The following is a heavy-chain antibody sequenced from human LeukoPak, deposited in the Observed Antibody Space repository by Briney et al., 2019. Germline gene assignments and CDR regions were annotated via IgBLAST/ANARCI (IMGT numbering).Heavy chain of an antibody. J-gene: IGHJ4*02. CDR1: GFTFSGFS. Sequence: PGGSLRLSCAASGFTFSGFSMNWVRQAPGKGLEWVANINQNGGEKYYVDSVKGRFTISRDNGKNSLYLQMNSLRAEDTAVYYCARYRHLGYWGQGTLVTVSS. CDR2: INQNGGEK. CDR3: ARYRHLGY. V-gene: IGHV3-7*01.